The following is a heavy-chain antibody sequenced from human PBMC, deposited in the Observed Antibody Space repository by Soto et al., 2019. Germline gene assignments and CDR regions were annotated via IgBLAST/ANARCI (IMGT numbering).Heavy chain of an antibody. J-gene: IGHJ5*02. V-gene: IGHV1-46*01. D-gene: IGHD1-26*01. CDR2: INPHGGST. Sequence: AAVKVSCKAPRDTSTSYYINWVRQAPGQGLEWMGVINPHGGSTAYAQKFKGRVTLTRDTSASTVYMEVSSLTSEDTAMYYCARSSGGNFGIIIEGTNWFAPWGQGTLVTVSS. CDR1: RDTSTSYY. CDR3: ARSSGGNFGIIIEGTNWFAP.